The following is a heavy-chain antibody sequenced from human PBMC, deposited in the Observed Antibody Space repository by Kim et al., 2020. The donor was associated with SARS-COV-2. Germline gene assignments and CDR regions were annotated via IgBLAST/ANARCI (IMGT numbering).Heavy chain of an antibody. V-gene: IGHV3-23*01. D-gene: IGHD1-26*01. J-gene: IGHJ6*02. CDR1: GFTFSSYA. CDR2: ISGSGGST. CDR3: AKTDSVGALTDYYYYYYGMDV. Sequence: GGSLRLSCAASGFTFSSYAMSWVRQAPGKGLEWVSAISGSGGSTYYADSVKGRFTISRDNSKNTLYLQMNSLRAEDTAVYYCAKTDSVGALTDYYYYYYGMDVWGQGTTVTVSS.